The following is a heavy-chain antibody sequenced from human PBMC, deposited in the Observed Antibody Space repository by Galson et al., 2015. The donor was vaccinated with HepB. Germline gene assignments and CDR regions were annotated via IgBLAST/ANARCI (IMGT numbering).Heavy chain of an antibody. Sequence: SLRLSCAASGFTFNSYGMHWVRQAPGKGLEWVASIWHDGSNEDYADSVKGRFTISRDHSKKTLFLQMSSLRVEDTAVYHCARDNVTTSFDYWGQGTLLTVSS. D-gene: IGHD4-11*01. V-gene: IGHV3-33*01. CDR1: GFTFNSYG. CDR3: ARDNVTTSFDY. CDR2: IWHDGSNE. J-gene: IGHJ4*02.